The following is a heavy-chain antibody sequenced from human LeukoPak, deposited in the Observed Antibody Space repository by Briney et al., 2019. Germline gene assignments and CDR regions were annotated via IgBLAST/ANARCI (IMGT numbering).Heavy chain of an antibody. CDR2: LSGSGDNT. CDR1: GFVFSAFA. D-gene: IGHD3-16*01. CDR3: AKDRNIIITSFDS. Sequence: PGGSLRLSCTTSGFVFSAFAMSWVRQAPGKGLEWVSGLSGSGDNTHYADSVKGRFTISGDNSKKTLFLHMNSLRVEDTAVYFCAKDRNIIITSFDSWGQGTLVAVSS. J-gene: IGHJ4*02. V-gene: IGHV3-23*01.